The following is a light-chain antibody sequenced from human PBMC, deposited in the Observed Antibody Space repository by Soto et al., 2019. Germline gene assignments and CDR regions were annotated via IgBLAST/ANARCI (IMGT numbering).Light chain of an antibody. CDR3: QQYERYNPS. CDR1: QNINSY. J-gene: IGKJ4*01. V-gene: IGKV1-16*01. Sequence: DIQMTQSPSSLSASVGDRVTIICRASQNINSYLAWFQQKPGKAPKSLIYDATSLQSGVPSRFSGSGSGTDFILTISSLQPEDAATYYCQQYERYNPSFGGGTKLEI. CDR2: DAT.